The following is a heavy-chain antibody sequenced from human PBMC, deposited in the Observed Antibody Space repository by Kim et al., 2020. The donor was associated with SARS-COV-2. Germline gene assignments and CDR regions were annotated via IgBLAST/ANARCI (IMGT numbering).Heavy chain of an antibody. D-gene: IGHD6-13*01. CDR1: GGSFSGYY. V-gene: IGHV4-34*01. CDR3: ARDGYQGKYYYYGMDV. CDR2: INHSGST. J-gene: IGHJ6*02. Sequence: SETLSLTCAVYGGSFSGYYWSWIRQPPGKGLEWIGEINHSGSTNYNPSLKSRVTISVDTSKNQFSLKLSSVTAADTAVYYCARDGYQGKYYYYGMDVWGQGTTVTVSS.